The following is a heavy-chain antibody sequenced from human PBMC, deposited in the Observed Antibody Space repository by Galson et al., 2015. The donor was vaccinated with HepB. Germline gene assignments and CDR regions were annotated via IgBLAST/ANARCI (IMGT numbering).Heavy chain of an antibody. Sequence: SLRLSCAASGFTFSSYGMHWVRQAPGKGLEWVAVIWYDGSNKYYADSVKGRFTISRDNSKNTLYLRMNSLRAEDTAVYYCARDSSGTYYYDSSGYGFDYWGQGTLVTVSS. CDR3: ARDSSGTYYYDSSGYGFDY. CDR1: GFTFSSYG. J-gene: IGHJ4*02. D-gene: IGHD3-22*01. CDR2: IWYDGSNK. V-gene: IGHV3-33*01.